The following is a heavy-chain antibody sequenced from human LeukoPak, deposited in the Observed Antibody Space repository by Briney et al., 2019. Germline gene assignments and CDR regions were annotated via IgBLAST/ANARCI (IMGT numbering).Heavy chain of an antibody. J-gene: IGHJ3*02. V-gene: IGHV3-23*01. CDR1: GYTFTTYG. CDR3: AKVLIWTYGSGNYYKGAFDI. D-gene: IGHD3-10*01. Sequence: PGGSLRLSCVGSGYTFTTYGMSWVRQAPGKGLEWVSGLDNNGDNTYYADSVKGRFTISRDNSKNTLYLQMNSLRAEDTAVYYCAKVLIWTYGSGNYYKGAFDIWGQGTMVTVFS. CDR2: LDNNGDNT.